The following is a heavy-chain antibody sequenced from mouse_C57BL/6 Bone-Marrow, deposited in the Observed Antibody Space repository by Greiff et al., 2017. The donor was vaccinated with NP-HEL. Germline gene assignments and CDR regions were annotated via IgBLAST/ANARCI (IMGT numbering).Heavy chain of an antibody. J-gene: IGHJ1*03. V-gene: IGHV1-72*01. CDR3: ANYYGSSYPWYFDV. D-gene: IGHD1-1*01. CDR2: IDPNSGGT. CDR1: GYTFTSYW. Sequence: VKLQQPGAELVKPGASVKLSCKASGYTFTSYWMHWVKQRPGRGLEWIGRIDPNSGGTKYNEKFKSKATLTVDKPSSTAYMQLSSLTSEDSAVYYCANYYGSSYPWYFDVWGTGTTVTVSS.